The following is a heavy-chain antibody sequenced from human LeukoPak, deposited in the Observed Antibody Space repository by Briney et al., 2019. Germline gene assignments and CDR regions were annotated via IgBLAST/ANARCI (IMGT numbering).Heavy chain of an antibody. D-gene: IGHD5-12*01. J-gene: IGHJ2*01. CDR3: ARGLGIVATISYWYFDL. V-gene: IGHV4-31*03. Sequence: PSETLSLTCTVSGGSISSGGYYWSWIRQHPGKGLEWIGYIYYSGSTYYNQSLKSRVTISVDTSKNQFSLKLSSVTAADTAVYYCARGLGIVATISYWYFDLWGRGTLVTVSS. CDR2: IYYSGST. CDR1: GGSISSGGYY.